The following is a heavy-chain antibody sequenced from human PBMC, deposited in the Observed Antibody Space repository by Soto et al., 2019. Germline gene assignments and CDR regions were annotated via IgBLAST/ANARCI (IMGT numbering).Heavy chain of an antibody. D-gene: IGHD3-16*02. CDR3: ARRGVTFGGVIAPYYFDY. CDR2: IYYSGST. CDR1: GGSISSSSYY. Sequence: SETLSLTCTVSGGSISSSSYYWGWIRQPPGKGLEWIGSIYYSGSTYYNPSLKSRVTISVDTSKNQFSLKLSSVTAADTAVYYCARRGVTFGGVIAPYYFDYWGQGTLVTVSS. V-gene: IGHV4-39*01. J-gene: IGHJ4*02.